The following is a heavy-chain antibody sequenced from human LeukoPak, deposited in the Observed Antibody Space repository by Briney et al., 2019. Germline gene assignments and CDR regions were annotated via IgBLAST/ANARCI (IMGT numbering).Heavy chain of an antibody. CDR2: IKQDGTEK. J-gene: IGHJ5*02. V-gene: IGHV3-7*01. D-gene: IGHD6-13*01. CDR3: ARGGSSSLTP. Sequence: PGGSLRLSCTASGFTFSYYWMTWVRQAPGKGLEWVANIKQDGTEKYYVDSVKGRFTISRDNAKNSLYLQMNSLRAEDTAVYYCARGGSSSLTPRGQGTLVTVSS. CDR1: GFTFSYYW.